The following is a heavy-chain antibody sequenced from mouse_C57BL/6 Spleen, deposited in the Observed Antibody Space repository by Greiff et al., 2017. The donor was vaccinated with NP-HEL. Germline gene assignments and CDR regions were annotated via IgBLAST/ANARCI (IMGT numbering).Heavy chain of an antibody. J-gene: IGHJ4*01. CDR3: ASSLLLRSLYYAMDY. CDR2: IDPEDGET. CDR1: GFNIKDYY. D-gene: IGHD1-1*01. Sequence: EVQLQQSGAELVKPGASVKLSCTASGFNIKDYYMHWVKQRTEQGLEWIGRIDPEDGETKYAPKFQGKATITADTSSNTAYLQLSSLTSEDTAVYYGASSLLLRSLYYAMDYWGQGTSVTVSS. V-gene: IGHV14-2*01.